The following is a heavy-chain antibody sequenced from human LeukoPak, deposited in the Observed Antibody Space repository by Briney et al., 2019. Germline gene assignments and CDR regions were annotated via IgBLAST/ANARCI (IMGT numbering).Heavy chain of an antibody. J-gene: IGHJ4*02. CDR1: GFTFSSYS. CDR3: AKESDY. V-gene: IGHV3-30*18. Sequence: GGSLRLSCAASGFTFSSYSMNWVRQAPGKGLEWVAVISYDGSNKYYADSVKGRFTISRDNSKNTLYLQMNSLRAEDTAVYYCAKESDYWGQGTLVTVSS. CDR2: ISYDGSNK.